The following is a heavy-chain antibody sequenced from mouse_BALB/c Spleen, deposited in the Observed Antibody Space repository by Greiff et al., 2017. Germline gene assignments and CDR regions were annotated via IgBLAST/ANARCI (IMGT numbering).Heavy chain of an antibody. CDR3: ARTEGLGSSGFAY. J-gene: IGHJ3*01. CDR1: GYTFTDYY. V-gene: IGHV1S56*01. Sequence: VQLQQSGPELVKPGASVKISCKASGYTFTDYYINWVKQRPGQGLEWIGWIYPGDGSTKYNEKFKGKATLTADKSSSTAYMQLSSLTSENSAVYFCARTEGLGSSGFAYWGQGTLVTVSA. CDR2: IYPGDGST. D-gene: IGHD3-3*01.